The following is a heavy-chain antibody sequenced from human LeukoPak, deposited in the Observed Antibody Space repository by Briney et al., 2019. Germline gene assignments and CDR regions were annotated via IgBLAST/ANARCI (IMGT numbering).Heavy chain of an antibody. D-gene: IGHD3-16*01. Sequence: SETLSLTCTVSGGSISSGDYYWSWIRQPPGKGLEWIGYICYSGSTYYNPSLKSRVTISVDTSKNQFSLKLSSVTAADTAVYYCARDRRLGLSSPNYYYYMDVWGKGTTVTVSS. J-gene: IGHJ6*03. CDR1: GGSISSGDYY. CDR2: ICYSGST. V-gene: IGHV4-30-4*08. CDR3: ARDRRLGLSSPNYYYYMDV.